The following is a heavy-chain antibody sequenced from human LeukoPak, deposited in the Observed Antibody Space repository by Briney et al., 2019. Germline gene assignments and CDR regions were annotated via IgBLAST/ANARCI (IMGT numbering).Heavy chain of an antibody. CDR1: GFTFSDYY. D-gene: IGHD2-8*01. CDR3: AKGRYCTNGVCSKKPYYYMDV. V-gene: IGHV3-11*01. CDR2: ISSSGSTI. J-gene: IGHJ6*03. Sequence: GGSLRLSCAASGFTFSDYYMSWIRQAPGKGLEWVSYISSSGSTIYYADSVKGRFTISRDNAKNSLYLQMNSLRAEDTAVYYCAKGRYCTNGVCSKKPYYYMDVWGKGTTVTVSS.